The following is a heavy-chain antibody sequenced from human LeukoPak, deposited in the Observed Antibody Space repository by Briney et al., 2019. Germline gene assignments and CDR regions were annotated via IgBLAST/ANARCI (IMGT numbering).Heavy chain of an antibody. V-gene: IGHV3-23*01. CDR1: GFTFSSYA. Sequence: GGSLRLSCAASGFTFSSYAMSWVRQAPGKGLEWVSAISGSGGSTYYADSVKGRFTISRDNSKNTRYLQMNSLRAEDTAVYYCASYDFWSGYRDWFDPWGQGTLVTVSS. CDR2: ISGSGGST. D-gene: IGHD3-3*01. CDR3: ASYDFWSGYRDWFDP. J-gene: IGHJ5*02.